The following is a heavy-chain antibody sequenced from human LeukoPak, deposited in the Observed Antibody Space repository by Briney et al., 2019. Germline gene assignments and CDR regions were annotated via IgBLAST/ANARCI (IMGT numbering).Heavy chain of an antibody. CDR1: GGSISSNSYY. D-gene: IGHD5-18*01. CDR2: INHSGST. J-gene: IGHJ4*02. Sequence: SETLSLTCTVSGGSISSNSYYWSWIRQPPGKGLEWIGEINHSGSTNYNPSLKSRVTISVDTSKNQFSLKLSSVTAADTAVYYCARSYSYGRNVFGYWGQGTLVTVSS. CDR3: ARSYSYGRNVFGY. V-gene: IGHV4-39*07.